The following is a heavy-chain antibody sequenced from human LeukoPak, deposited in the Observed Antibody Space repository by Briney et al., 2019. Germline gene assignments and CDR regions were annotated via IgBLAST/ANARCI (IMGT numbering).Heavy chain of an antibody. J-gene: IGHJ4*02. CDR2: IKTDGSST. CDR3: VRERAVAAPVNFGGV. D-gene: IGHD6-13*01. V-gene: IGHV3-74*01. CDR1: GFTFSTYW. Sequence: PGGSLRLPCAASGFTFSTYWMHWVRQAPGKGLGWVSRIKTDGSSTSYADSVKGRLTNSRDNAKNTLYLQMNSLRAEDTAVYYCVRERAVAAPVNFGGVWGQGTLVTVS.